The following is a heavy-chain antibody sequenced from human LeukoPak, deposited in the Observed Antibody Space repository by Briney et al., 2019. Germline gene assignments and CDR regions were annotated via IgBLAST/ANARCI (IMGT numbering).Heavy chain of an antibody. CDR1: GGSISSYY. CDR3: ARDRGWLPFQH. J-gene: IGHJ1*01. V-gene: IGHV4-59*12. Sequence: SETLSLTCTVSGGSISSYYWSWIRQPPGKGLEWIGYIYYSGSTNYKPSLKSRVTISVDTSKNQFSLKLSSVTAADTAVYYCARDRGWLPFQHWGQGTLVTVSS. CDR2: IYYSGST. D-gene: IGHD3-22*01.